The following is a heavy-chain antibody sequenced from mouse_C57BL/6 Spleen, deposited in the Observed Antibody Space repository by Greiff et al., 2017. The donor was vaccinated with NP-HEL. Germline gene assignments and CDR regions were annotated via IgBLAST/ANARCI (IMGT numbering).Heavy chain of an antibody. CDR2: IYPGSGST. CDR1: GYTFTSYW. J-gene: IGHJ4*01. CDR3: ARYSTNYYAMDY. Sequence: QVQLQQSGAELVKPGASVKMSCKASGYTFTSYWITWVKQRPGQGLEWIGDIYPGSGSTNYNEKFKSKATLTVDTSSSTAYMQLSSLTSEDSAVYYCARYSTNYYAMDYWGQGTSVTVSS. V-gene: IGHV1-55*01. D-gene: IGHD2-5*01.